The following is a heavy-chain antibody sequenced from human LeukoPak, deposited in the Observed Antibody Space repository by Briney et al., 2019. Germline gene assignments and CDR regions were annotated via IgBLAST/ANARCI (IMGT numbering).Heavy chain of an antibody. D-gene: IGHD4-17*01. CDR1: GGSISSSSYY. J-gene: IGHJ4*02. CDR3: ARRSQKMTTVTTRYYFDY. V-gene: IGHV4-39*07. CDR2: IYYSGST. Sequence: SETLSLTCTVSGGSISSSSYYWGWIRQPPGKGLEWIGSIYYSGSTYYNPSLKSRVTISVDTSKNQFSLKLSSETAADTAVYYCARRSQKMTTVTTRYYFDYWGQGTLVTVSS.